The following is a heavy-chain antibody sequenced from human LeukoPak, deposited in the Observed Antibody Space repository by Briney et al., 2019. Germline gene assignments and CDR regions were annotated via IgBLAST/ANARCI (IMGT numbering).Heavy chain of an antibody. Sequence: ASVKVSCKASGYTFTGYYIHWVRQAPGQGLEWMGWINPNNGGTNYAQNFQGRATVTRDTSITTAYMELSRLRSDDTAVYYCARDPPGATTSHFDNWGQGTLVTVSS. CDR3: ARDPPGATTSHFDN. CDR2: INPNNGGT. J-gene: IGHJ4*02. D-gene: IGHD1-26*01. CDR1: GYTFTGYY. V-gene: IGHV1-2*02.